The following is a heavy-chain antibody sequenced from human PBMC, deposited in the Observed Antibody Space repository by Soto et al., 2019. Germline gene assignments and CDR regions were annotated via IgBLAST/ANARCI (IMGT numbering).Heavy chain of an antibody. Sequence: QVQLVQSGAEVKNPGSSVKVSCKASGGTSSSYAISWVRQAPGQGLEWMRGIIPIFGTANYARKFQGRVTIKADESTSTADMELRSLRSEDTAVYYCERGEYYYDSSDYYYEYYYYCYGMDVWGQGTTGTVS. CDR3: ERGEYYYDSSDYYYEYYYYCYGMDV. J-gene: IGHJ6*02. D-gene: IGHD3-22*01. CDR2: IIPIFGTA. V-gene: IGHV1-69*01. CDR1: GGTSSSYA.